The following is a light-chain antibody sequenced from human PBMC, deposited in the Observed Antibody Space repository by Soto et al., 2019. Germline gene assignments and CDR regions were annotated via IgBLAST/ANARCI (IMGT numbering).Light chain of an antibody. Sequence: DIVMTQSPDSLAVSLGERATINCKSSQSVLYSSNNKNYLAWYQQKPGQPPKLLIYWASTRESGVADRFSGSGSGTDFTLTISSLQAEDVAVYYCQKYYSTPPIFTFGPGTKVDIK. CDR2: WAS. V-gene: IGKV4-1*01. CDR1: QSVLYSSNNKNY. J-gene: IGKJ3*01. CDR3: QKYYSTPPIFT.